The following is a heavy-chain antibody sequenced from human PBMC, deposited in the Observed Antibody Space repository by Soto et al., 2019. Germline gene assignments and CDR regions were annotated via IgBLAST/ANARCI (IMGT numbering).Heavy chain of an antibody. CDR1: GFTFKNYG. CDR3: ARADIVGTTPLFDY. CDR2: IWYDGTDK. J-gene: IGHJ4*02. Sequence: QVQLVESGGGVVQPGRSLRLSCAASGFTFKNYGMHWVRQAPGKGLEWVALIWYDGTDKYYADSVKGRFTISRDNSKNTVSKQLDSLRAEDTAGYYCARADIVGTTPLFDYWGQGTLVAVSS. D-gene: IGHD1-26*01. V-gene: IGHV3-33*01.